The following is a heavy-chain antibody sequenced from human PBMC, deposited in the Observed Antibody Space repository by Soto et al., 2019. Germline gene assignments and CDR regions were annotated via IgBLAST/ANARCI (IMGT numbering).Heavy chain of an antibody. V-gene: IGHV1-58*01. Sequence: QMQLVQSGPEVKKPGTSVKVSCKASGFTFTSSAVQWVRQARGQRLEWIGWIVVGSGNTNYAQKFQERVTITRDMSTSPAYMELSSLRSEDTAVYYCAAGSLPGLQLWDWYFDLWGRGTLVTVSS. J-gene: IGHJ2*01. CDR2: IVVGSGNT. D-gene: IGHD5-18*01. CDR1: GFTFTSSA. CDR3: AAGSLPGLQLWDWYFDL.